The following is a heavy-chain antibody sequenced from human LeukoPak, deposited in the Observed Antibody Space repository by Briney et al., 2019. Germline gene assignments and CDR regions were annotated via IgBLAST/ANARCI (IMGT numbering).Heavy chain of an antibody. CDR3: ARRGLSGSYLWFDP. V-gene: IGHV4-39*01. J-gene: IGHJ5*02. CDR2: IYYSGST. Sequence: PSETLSLTCTVSGGSISSSSYYWGWIRQPPGKGLEWIGSIYYSGSTYYNPSLKSRVTISVDTSKNQFSLKLSSVTAADTAVYYCARRGLSGSYLWFDPWGQGTLVTVSS. D-gene: IGHD3-10*01. CDR1: GGSISSSSYY.